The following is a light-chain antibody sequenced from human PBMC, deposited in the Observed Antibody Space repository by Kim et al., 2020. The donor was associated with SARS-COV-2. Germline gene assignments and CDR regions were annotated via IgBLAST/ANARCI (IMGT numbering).Light chain of an antibody. CDR1: QSVRRSD. J-gene: IGKJ4*01. V-gene: IGKV3-20*01. Sequence: PGQRAKLPPSATQSVRRSDVAWYEQRPNLATRLVIYGASSTATRIADKFSGRGSGTGFTFTISRLDPREITVYYCQEYSITTGRTFGAGAQVEIK. CDR3: QEYSITTGRT. CDR2: GAS.